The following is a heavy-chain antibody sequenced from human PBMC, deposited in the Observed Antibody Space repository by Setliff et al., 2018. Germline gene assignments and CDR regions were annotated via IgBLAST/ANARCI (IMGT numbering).Heavy chain of an antibody. V-gene: IGHV4-59*11. D-gene: IGHD3-10*01. J-gene: IGHJ4*02. CDR2: IYYSGNT. Sequence: SETLSLTCTVSGGSMNNHYWTWIRQPPGKGLEWIGSIYYSGNTNYNPSLKSRVTISVDTSKNQFSLKLSSVTAADTAVYYCARDHGRITMVRGVLWGQGTLVTVSS. CDR3: ARDHGRITMVRGVL. CDR1: GGSMNNHY.